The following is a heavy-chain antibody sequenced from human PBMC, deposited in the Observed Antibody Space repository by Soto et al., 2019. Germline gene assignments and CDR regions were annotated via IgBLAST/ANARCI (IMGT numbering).Heavy chain of an antibody. CDR1: GFTFNDHY. D-gene: IGHD2-2*01. CDR3: AKDQAVVPAAADY. CDR2: ISGSGGST. J-gene: IGHJ4*02. V-gene: IGHV3-23*01. Sequence: GGSLRLSCAASGFTFNDHYMDWVRQAPGKGLEWVSAISGSGGSTYYADSVKGRFTISRDNSKNTLYLQMNSLRAEDTAVYYCAKDQAVVPAAADYWGQGTLVTVSS.